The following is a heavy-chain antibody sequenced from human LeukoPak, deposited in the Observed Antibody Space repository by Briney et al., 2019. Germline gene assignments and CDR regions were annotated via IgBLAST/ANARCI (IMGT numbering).Heavy chain of an antibody. V-gene: IGHV4-30-4*01. D-gene: IGHD2-15*01. CDR3: TRGLPSDKIDY. CDR1: GGSISSGDYI. Sequence: TSETLSLTCTVSGGSISSGDYIWTWIRQPPGKGLEWIGRMHYGGSPSYNPSLQSRVTISADTSKNQFSLSLYSVTAADTAVYYCTRGLPSDKIDYWGQGTLVTVSS. CDR2: MHYGGSP. J-gene: IGHJ4*02.